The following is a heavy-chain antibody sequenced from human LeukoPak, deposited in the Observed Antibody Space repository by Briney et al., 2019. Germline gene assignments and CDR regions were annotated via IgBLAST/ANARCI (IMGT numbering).Heavy chain of an antibody. CDR3: ATALYYYDSSGYWPLDY. J-gene: IGHJ4*02. CDR1: GYTLTELS. V-gene: IGHV1-24*01. Sequence: ASGKFSCKVSGYTLTELSMHWVRQAPGTGLEWMGGFDPEDGETIYAQKFQGRVTMTEDTSTDTAYMELSSLRSEDTAVYYCATALYYYDSSGYWPLDYWGQGTLVTVSS. D-gene: IGHD3-22*01. CDR2: FDPEDGET.